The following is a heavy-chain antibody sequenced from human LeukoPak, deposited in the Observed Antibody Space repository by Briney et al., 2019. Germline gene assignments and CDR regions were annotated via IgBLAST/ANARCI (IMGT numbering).Heavy chain of an antibody. D-gene: IGHD3-16*02. Sequence: ASVKVSCKASGYTFTSYGISWVRQAPGQGLEWMGWISAYNGNTNYAQKLQGRVTMTTDTSTSTAYMELRSLRSDDTAVYYCARVHQAFGGVNVIDYWGQGTLVTVSS. CDR3: ARVHQAFGGVNVIDY. CDR1: GYTFTSYG. J-gene: IGHJ4*02. CDR2: ISAYNGNT. V-gene: IGHV1-18*04.